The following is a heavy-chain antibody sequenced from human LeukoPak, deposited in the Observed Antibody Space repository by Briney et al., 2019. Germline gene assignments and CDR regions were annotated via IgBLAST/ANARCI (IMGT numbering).Heavy chain of an antibody. V-gene: IGHV3-7*01. CDR1: GFTFNGFW. J-gene: IGHJ6*03. D-gene: IGHD4-17*01. CDR3: TRDALYGDPSYYYMDV. CDR2: IKQDGSDI. Sequence: GGSLRLSCAASGFTFNGFWMSWVRQAPGKGLEWVANIKQDGSDIYYLGSVRGRFTISRVNAMNSLYLQMNSLRAEDTAVYYCTRDALYGDPSYYYMDVWGKGTTVTVSS.